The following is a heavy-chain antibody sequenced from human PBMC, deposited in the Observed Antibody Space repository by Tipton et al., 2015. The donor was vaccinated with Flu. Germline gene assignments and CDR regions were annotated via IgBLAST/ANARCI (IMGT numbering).Heavy chain of an antibody. V-gene: IGHV1-18*01. D-gene: IGHD3-22*01. Sequence: QLVQSGAEVKKPGASVKVSCKASGYTFTSYGISWVRQAPGQGLEWMGWISAYNGNTNYAQKLQGRVTISVDTSKNQFSLKLSSVTAADTAVYYCARDPSRYYYDSSGMDVWGQGTTVTVSS. CDR3: ARDPSRYYYDSSGMDV. J-gene: IGHJ6*02. CDR1: GYTFTSYG. CDR2: ISAYNGNT.